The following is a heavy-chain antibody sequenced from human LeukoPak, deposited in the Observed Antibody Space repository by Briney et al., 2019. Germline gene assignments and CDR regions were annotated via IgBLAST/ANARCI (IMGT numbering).Heavy chain of an antibody. CDR1: GGSFSGYY. CDR2: IYHTGST. D-gene: IGHD1-26*01. J-gene: IGHJ3*02. Sequence: PSETLSLTCAVYGGSFSGYYWGWIRQPPGKGLEWIGSIYHTGSTFYNPSLKSRVSISIDTSKNQFSLKLTAADTAVYYCAGAVGASRDAFDIWGQGTMVTVSS. V-gene: IGHV4-38-2*01. CDR3: AGAVGASRDAFDI.